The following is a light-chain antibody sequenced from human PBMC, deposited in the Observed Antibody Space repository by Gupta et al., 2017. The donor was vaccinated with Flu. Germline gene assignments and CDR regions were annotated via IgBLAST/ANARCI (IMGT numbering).Light chain of an antibody. Sequence: EIVLTQSPATLSLSPGERATLSCRASRSVATYLAWYQQKPGQAPRLLIYDASNRATAIPARFSGSGSGTDFTPTISSLEPEDFAVYYCQQRSDGLTFGGGTKVE. V-gene: IGKV3-11*01. J-gene: IGKJ4*01. CDR3: QQRSDGLT. CDR2: DAS. CDR1: RSVATY.